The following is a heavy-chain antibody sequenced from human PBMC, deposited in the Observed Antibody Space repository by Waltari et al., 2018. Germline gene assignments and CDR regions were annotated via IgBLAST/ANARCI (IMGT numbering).Heavy chain of an antibody. J-gene: IGHJ5*02. CDR2: IYHSGST. V-gene: IGHV4-38-2*01. CDR3: ARSSLIAAAGTNWFDP. CDR1: GSSISSGSY. D-gene: IGHD6-13*01. Sequence: QVQLQESGPGLVKPSETLSLTCAVSGSSISSGSYLGWIRQPPGKGLEWIGSIYHSGSTYYNPSLKSRVTISVDTSKNQFSLKLSSVTAADTAVYYCARSSLIAAAGTNWFDPWGQGTLVTVSS.